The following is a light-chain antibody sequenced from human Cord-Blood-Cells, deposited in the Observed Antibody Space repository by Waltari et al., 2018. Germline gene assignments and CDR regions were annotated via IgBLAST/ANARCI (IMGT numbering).Light chain of an antibody. CDR3: CSYAGSSTFYV. Sequence: QSAPAQPASVSGSPGQSITISCTGTSSDVGSYYLVPWYQQHPGKAPKLMIYEGSKRPSGVSNRFSGSKSGNTASLTISGLQAEDEADYYCCSYAGSSTFYVFGTGTKVTVL. CDR1: SSDVGSYYL. J-gene: IGLJ1*01. CDR2: EGS. V-gene: IGLV2-23*03.